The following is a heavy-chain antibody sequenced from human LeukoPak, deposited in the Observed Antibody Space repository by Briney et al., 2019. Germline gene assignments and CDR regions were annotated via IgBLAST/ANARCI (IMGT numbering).Heavy chain of an antibody. CDR1: GGSFSGYY. CDR2: INHSGST. Sequence: SETLSLTCAVYGGSFSGYYWSWIRHPPGNGLEWIGEINHSGSTNSKPSLKSRVTISVDTSKNQFSLKLSSVTAADTAVYYCARGTKYSSSWYPSIRFDPWGQGTLVTVSS. CDR3: ARGTKYSSSWYPSIRFDP. V-gene: IGHV4-34*01. J-gene: IGHJ5*02. D-gene: IGHD6-13*01.